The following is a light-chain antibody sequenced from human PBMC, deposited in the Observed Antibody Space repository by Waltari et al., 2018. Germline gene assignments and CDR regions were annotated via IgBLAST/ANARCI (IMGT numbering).Light chain of an antibody. CDR2: WAS. CDR1: RSILYSSNNNNY. V-gene: IGKV4-1*01. CDR3: QQYFTTPTWT. Sequence: DIVMTQSPDSLSVSLGERATIGCRSSRSILYSSNNNNYLAWYQQKPRQPPKLLIYWASTRESGVPDRFGGSGAGTNFTLTLSSLQAEDVATYYCQQYFTTPTWTFGQGTKVEIK. J-gene: IGKJ1*01.